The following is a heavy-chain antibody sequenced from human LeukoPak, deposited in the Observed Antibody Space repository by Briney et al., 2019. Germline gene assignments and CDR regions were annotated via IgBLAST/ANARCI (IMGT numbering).Heavy chain of an antibody. V-gene: IGHV3-21*01. CDR3: ARTKVTTKGAMDV. CDR1: GLTFSSYS. D-gene: IGHD4-17*01. CDR2: ISSSSSYI. Sequence: GGSLRLSCAASGLTFSSYSMNWVRQAPGKGLEWVSSISSSSSYIYYADSVKGRFTISRDNAKNSLYLQMNSLRAEDTAVYYCARTKVTTKGAMDVWGKGTTVTVSS. J-gene: IGHJ6*04.